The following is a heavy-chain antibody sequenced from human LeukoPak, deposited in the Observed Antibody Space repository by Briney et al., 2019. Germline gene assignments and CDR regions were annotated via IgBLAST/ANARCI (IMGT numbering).Heavy chain of an antibody. CDR3: AKVGVPAAMRRSERSYFDY. J-gene: IGHJ4*02. D-gene: IGHD2-2*01. V-gene: IGHV3-23*01. CDR1: GFTFSNAW. CDR2: VSGDGRGT. Sequence: GGSLRLSCAASGFTFSNAWMTWVRQAPGKGLEWVSAVSGDGRGTYYADSVKGRFTISRDNSKNTLYLQMNSLRADDTAVFYCAKVGVPAAMRRSERSYFDYWGQGTLVTVSS.